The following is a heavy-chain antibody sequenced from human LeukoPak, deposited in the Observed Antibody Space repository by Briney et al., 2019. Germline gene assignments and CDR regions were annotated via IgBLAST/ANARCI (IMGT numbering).Heavy chain of an antibody. D-gene: IGHD1-26*01. J-gene: IGHJ4*02. CDR2: ISNDGGTK. CDR3: ARADSGTYYNYYLDS. V-gene: IGHV3-30*04. CDR1: GFTFSSYA. Sequence: PGTSLRLSCAASGFTFSSYAMHWVRQAPGEGLEWVAVISNDGGTKYYPDSVKGRFTISRDNSRNTLYLQMNSLRAEDTAVYYCARADSGTYYNYYLDSWGQGTLVTVSS.